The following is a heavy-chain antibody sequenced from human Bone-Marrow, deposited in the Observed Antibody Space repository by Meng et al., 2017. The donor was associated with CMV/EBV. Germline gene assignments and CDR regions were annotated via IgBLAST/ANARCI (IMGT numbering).Heavy chain of an antibody. Sequence: SETLSLTCIVSGYSISSGYYWGWIRQPPGKGLEWIGSIHYSGSTYSNPSLKSRVTTSVDTSKNQFSLKLSSVTAADTAVYYCARGRRYGYCSSTSCSPWYYYYYGMDVWGQGTTVTVSS. J-gene: IGHJ6*02. V-gene: IGHV4-38-2*02. CDR2: IHYSGST. CDR3: ARGRRYGYCSSTSCSPWYYYYYGMDV. CDR1: GYSISSGYY. D-gene: IGHD2-2*01.